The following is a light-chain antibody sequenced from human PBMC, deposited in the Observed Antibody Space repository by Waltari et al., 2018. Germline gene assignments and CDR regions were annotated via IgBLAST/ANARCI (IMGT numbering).Light chain of an antibody. CDR2: EVS. CDR1: SSAVGSYNL. Sequence: QSALTPPAPVSGSPGKSIPLSCPVTSSAVGSYNLVSCYQQHPGKAPKLMIYEVSKRPSGVSNRFSGSKSGNTASLTISGLQAEDEADYYCCSYAGSSTFNVVFGGGTKLTVL. V-gene: IGLV2-23*02. J-gene: IGLJ2*01. CDR3: CSYAGSSTFNVV.